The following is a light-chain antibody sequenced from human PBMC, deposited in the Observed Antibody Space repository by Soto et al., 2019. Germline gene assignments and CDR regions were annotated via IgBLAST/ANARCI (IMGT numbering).Light chain of an antibody. J-gene: IGLJ2*01. CDR2: EFS. CDR1: SSDVGGYNY. Sequence: QSALTQPASVSGSPRQSITISCTGTSSDVGGYNYVSWYQEHPDKAPKLMIYEFSNRPSGVANRFSDSKSGTTASLTNSGPHAEDEADDYCSSYTISSTLVVFGGGTQLTVL. CDR3: SSYTISSTLVV. V-gene: IGLV2-14*01.